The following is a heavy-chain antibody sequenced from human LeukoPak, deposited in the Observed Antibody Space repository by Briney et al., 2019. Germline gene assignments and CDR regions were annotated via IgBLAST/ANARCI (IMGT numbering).Heavy chain of an antibody. CDR2: IIPIFGTA. CDR1: GGTFSSYA. D-gene: IGHD3-22*01. CDR3: ARGRMKWLCDY. Sequence: SVKVSCKASGGTFSSYAVSWVRQAPGQGLEWMGGIIPIFGTANYAQKFQGRVAITADESTSTAYMELSSLRSEDTAVYYCARGRMKWLCDYWGQGTLVTVSS. J-gene: IGHJ4*02. V-gene: IGHV1-69*01.